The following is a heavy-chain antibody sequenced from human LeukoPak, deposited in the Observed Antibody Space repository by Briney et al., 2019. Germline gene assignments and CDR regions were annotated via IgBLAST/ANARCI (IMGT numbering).Heavy chain of an antibody. V-gene: IGHV1-2*02. CDR2: INPNSGGT. CDR3: ARDLSPKVGATHH. D-gene: IGHD1-26*01. Sequence: ASVKVSCKASGYTFTGYYMHLVRQAPGQGLEWMGWINPNSGGTNYAQKFQGRVTMTRDTSISTAYMELSRLRSDDTAVYYCARDLSPKVGATHHWGQGTLVTVSS. J-gene: IGHJ4*02. CDR1: GYTFTGYY.